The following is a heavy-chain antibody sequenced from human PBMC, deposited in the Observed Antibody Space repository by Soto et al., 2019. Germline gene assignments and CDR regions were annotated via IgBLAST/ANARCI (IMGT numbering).Heavy chain of an antibody. J-gene: IGHJ3*02. D-gene: IGHD3-3*01. CDR2: IGSRTSDI. V-gene: IGHV3-21*01. Sequence: GGSLRLSCAASGFTLSRHTMNWVRQAQGKGLEWVSFIGSRTSDISFADSVKGRFTISSDNAKNTLYLQMNSLRVEDTAVYYCASPGSGYSPYVFDIWGQGTVVTV. CDR3: ASPGSGYSPYVFDI. CDR1: GFTLSRHT.